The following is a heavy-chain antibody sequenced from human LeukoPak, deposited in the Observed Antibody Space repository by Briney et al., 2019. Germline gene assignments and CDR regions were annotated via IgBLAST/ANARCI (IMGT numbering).Heavy chain of an antibody. J-gene: IGHJ4*02. CDR1: GFTFSSYG. D-gene: IGHD3-10*01. Sequence: GGSLRLSCAASGFTFSSYGMHWVRQAAGKGLEWVGVIWYDGSNKYYADSVKGGFTISRDNSKNTLYLQMNSLRAEDTAVYYCARDISYGSGSYYNAFDYWGQGTLVTVSS. CDR3: ARDISYGSGSYYNAFDY. CDR2: IWYDGSNK. V-gene: IGHV3-33*01.